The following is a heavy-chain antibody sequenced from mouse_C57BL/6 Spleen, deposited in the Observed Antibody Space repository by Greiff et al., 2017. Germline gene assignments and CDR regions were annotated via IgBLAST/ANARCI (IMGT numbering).Heavy chain of an antibody. CDR1: GYTFTSYW. CDR3: ARGRGYGYDETWFAY. CDR2: IDPNSGGT. Sequence: QVQLQQSGAELVKPGASVKLSCKASGYTFTSYWMHWVKQRPGRGLEWIGRIDPNSGGTKYNEKFKSKATLTVDKPSSTAYMQLSSLTSEDSAVYYCARGRGYGYDETWFAYWGQGTLVTVSA. J-gene: IGHJ3*01. D-gene: IGHD2-2*01. V-gene: IGHV1-72*01.